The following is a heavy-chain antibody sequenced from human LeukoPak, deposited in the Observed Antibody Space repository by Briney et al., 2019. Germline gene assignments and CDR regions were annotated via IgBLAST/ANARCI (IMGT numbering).Heavy chain of an antibody. CDR2: IIPIFGTA. V-gene: IGHV1-69*13. CDR3: ARPRVEIRFDYYGSGSLQKPLDY. D-gene: IGHD3-10*01. J-gene: IGHJ4*02. CDR1: GGTFSSYA. Sequence: SVKVSCKASGGTFSSYAISWVRQAPGQGLEWMGGIIPIFGTANYAQKFQGRVTITADESTSTAYMELSSLRSEDTAVYHCARPRVEIRFDYYGSGSLQKPLDYWGQGTLVTVSS.